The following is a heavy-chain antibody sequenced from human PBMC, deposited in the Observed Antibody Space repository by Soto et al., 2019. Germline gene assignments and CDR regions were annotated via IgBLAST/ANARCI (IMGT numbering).Heavy chain of an antibody. CDR1: GFTFSSNY. CDR3: ARDRITIFGGDYYYYGMDV. Sequence: GPLSLSCAASGFTFSSNYMSWVRQATGKGLEWVSLIYSGGGTYFADSVKGRFTISRDNSKNTLYLQMNSLRAEYTAIYYCARDRITIFGGDYYYYGMDVWGQGTTVTVSS. V-gene: IGHV3-53*01. CDR2: IYSGGGT. D-gene: IGHD3-3*01. J-gene: IGHJ6*02.